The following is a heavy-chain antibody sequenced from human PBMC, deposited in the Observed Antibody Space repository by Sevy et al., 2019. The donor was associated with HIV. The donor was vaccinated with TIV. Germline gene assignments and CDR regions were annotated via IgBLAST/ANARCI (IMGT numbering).Heavy chain of an antibody. CDR3: ARDADWSLNY. CDR2: ISHDTTVK. V-gene: IGHV3-30*04. D-gene: IGHD3-9*01. J-gene: IGHJ4*02. CDR1: GFTFSDYV. Sequence: GGSLRLSCAASGFTFSDYVMHWVRQAPGKGLEWLARISHDTTVKYHADSIKGRFTISRDNSKNTLYLQMNSLRHEDTAVYHCARDADWSLNYWGQGTLVTVSS.